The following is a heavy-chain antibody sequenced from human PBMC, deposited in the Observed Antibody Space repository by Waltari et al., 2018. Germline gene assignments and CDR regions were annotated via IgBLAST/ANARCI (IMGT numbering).Heavy chain of an antibody. Sequence: EVQLVESGGGLVQPGGSLRLSCAASGFTFSSYAMSWVRQAPGKGLEWVSAISGRGGRTDYADSVKGRFTISRDNAKNTLYRQMNSLRAEDTAVYYCAKGWIQLWDRGYCDYWGQGTLVTVSS. V-gene: IGHV3-23*04. CDR1: GFTFSSYA. J-gene: IGHJ4*02. D-gene: IGHD5-18*01. CDR3: AKGWIQLWDRGYCDY. CDR2: ISGRGGRT.